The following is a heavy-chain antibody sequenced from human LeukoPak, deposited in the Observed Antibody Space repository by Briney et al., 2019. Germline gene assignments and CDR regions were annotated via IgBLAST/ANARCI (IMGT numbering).Heavy chain of an antibody. J-gene: IGHJ4*02. CDR3: ANGIAVAGLGY. CDR2: INPSGGST. D-gene: IGHD6-19*01. CDR1: GYTFTSYY. V-gene: IGHV1-46*01. Sequence: ASVKVSCKASGYTFTSYYMHWVRQAPGQGLEWMGIINPSGGSTSYAQKFQGRVTMTRDMSTSTVYMELRSLRSEDTAVYYCANGIAVAGLGYWGQGTLVTVSS.